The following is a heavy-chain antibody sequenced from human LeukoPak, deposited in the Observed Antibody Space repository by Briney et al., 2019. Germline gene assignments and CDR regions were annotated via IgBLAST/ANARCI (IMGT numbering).Heavy chain of an antibody. CDR3: AKASRGSGYYYREAFDI. Sequence: GGSLRLSCLTSGFTLSTNAMSWVRQAPGKGLEWISGISGSGASTYYADSVKGRFTISRDDSRNTLYLQMNSLRGDDTAVYYCAKASRGSGYYYREAFDIWGQGTMVTVSS. V-gene: IGHV3-23*01. CDR1: GFTLSTNA. D-gene: IGHD3-22*01. CDR2: ISGSGAST. J-gene: IGHJ3*02.